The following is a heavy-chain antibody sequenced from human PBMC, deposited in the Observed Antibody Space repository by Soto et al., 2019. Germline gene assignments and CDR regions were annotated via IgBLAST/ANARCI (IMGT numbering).Heavy chain of an antibody. CDR3: ARDPAHGAMDY. J-gene: IGHJ4*02. CDR2: INGDGSQQ. CDR1: GLTFSASY. Sequence: EVQLVESGGGLVQPGGSLRLDCAASGLTFSASYMSWVRQAPGKGLEWVAIINGDGSQQTYVDSVKGRFTISRDNAKNSLFLQMSSLRVEDTAVYYYARDPAHGAMDYWGQGPLVTVSS. D-gene: IGHD4-17*01. V-gene: IGHV3-7*01.